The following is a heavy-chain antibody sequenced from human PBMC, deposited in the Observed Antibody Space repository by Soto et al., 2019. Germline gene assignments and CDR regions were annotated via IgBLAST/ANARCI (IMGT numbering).Heavy chain of an antibody. CDR1: GFTFSDYY. Sequence: QVQLVESGGGLVKPGGSLRLSCAASGFTFSDYYMSWIRQAPGKGLEWVSYISSSSSYTNYADSVKGRFTISRDNAKNSLYLQMNSLRAEDPAVYYCARTIVVRAPFDYWGQGTLVTVSS. D-gene: IGHD2-15*01. CDR2: ISSSSSYT. CDR3: ARTIVVRAPFDY. J-gene: IGHJ4*02. V-gene: IGHV3-11*06.